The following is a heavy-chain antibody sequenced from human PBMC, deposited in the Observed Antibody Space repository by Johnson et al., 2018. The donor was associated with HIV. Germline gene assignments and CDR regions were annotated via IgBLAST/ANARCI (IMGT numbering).Heavy chain of an antibody. J-gene: IGHJ3*02. V-gene: IGHV3-7*05. CDR1: GFTFSNAW. CDR3: ARDPSLDAFDI. Sequence: EVQLVESGGGLVKPGGSLRLSCAASGFTFSNAWMSWVRQAPGKGLEWVANIKQDGTEKYYVDSVKGRFTISRDNVKNSLYLQMNSLRAEDTAVYFCARDPSLDAFDIWGQGTMVTVAS. CDR2: IKQDGTEK.